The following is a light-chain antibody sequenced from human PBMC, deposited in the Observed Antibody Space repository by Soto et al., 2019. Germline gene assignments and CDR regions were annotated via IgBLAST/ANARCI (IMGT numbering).Light chain of an antibody. CDR1: QGISSY. J-gene: IGKJ4*01. V-gene: IGKV1-9*01. CDR3: QQLNSYPIL. Sequence: DIQLTQSPSFLSASVGDRVTITCRASQGISSYLAWYQQKPGKAPKLLIYAASTLQSGVPSRFSGSGSGTEFTLTISSLQPEDFATYYCQQLNSYPILFGGGTKVEIK. CDR2: AAS.